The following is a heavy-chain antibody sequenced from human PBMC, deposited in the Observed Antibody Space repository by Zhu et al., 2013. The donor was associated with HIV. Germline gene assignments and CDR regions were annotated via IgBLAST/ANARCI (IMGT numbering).Heavy chain of an antibody. CDR1: GFTFSTYP. V-gene: IGHV3-23*01. CDR2: ISGSGGAT. J-gene: IGHJ5*02. D-gene: IGHD6-19*01. CDR3: AKGPQPSIAVDLGWLDP. Sequence: EVQLSASGGGLVQPGGSLRLSCVGSGFTFSTYPMSWVRQAPGKGLEWVSAISGSGGATDYADSVKGRFTISRDNSYNTLYLQMHTLRAEDTAVYYCAKGPQPSIAVDLGWLDPWGQGTLVTVSS.